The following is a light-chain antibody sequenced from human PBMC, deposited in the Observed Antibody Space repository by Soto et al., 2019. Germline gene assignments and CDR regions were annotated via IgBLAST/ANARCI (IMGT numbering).Light chain of an antibody. J-gene: IGKJ3*01. Sequence: IELTQSPSSLSASVGDRVTMTCRASQGISSYLAWYQQEPGKAPKLLIYAASTLQSGVPSRFSGSGSGTDFTLTISSLQPEDFATYYCQQLNSYPLTFGPGTKVDIK. CDR3: QQLNSYPLT. CDR2: AAS. V-gene: IGKV1-9*01. CDR1: QGISSY.